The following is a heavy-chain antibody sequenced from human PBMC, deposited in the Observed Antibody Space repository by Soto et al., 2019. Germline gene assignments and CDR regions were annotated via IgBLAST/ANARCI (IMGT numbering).Heavy chain of an antibody. CDR1: GFTFSDHA. V-gene: IGHV3-23*01. CDR3: ARRPTSPGVGAGYALDS. J-gene: IGHJ4*02. CDR2: ITGSGNVR. Sequence: PGGSLRLSCIGSGFTFSDHAMNWVRKAPAKGLEWISGITGSGNVRYYADSFKGRFTISRDNSKKTEYLQMDGLLGADNAVYFYARRPTSPGVGAGYALDSWGQGVMVTVSS. D-gene: IGHD3-16*01.